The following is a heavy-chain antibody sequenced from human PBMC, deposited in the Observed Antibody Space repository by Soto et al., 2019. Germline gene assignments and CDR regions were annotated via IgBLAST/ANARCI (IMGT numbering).Heavy chain of an antibody. Sequence: QVQLVESGGGVVQPGRSLRLSCAASGFTFSSYGMHWVRQAPGKGLECVAVISYDGSNKYYADSVKGRFTISRDNSKNTMYLQMNGLRAADTAVYYCAKDGGGGQHIAAAGTYVWYYFDYWGQGTLVTVSS. CDR2: ISYDGSNK. J-gene: IGHJ4*02. CDR3: AKDGGGGQHIAAAGTYVWYYFDY. CDR1: GFTFSSYG. D-gene: IGHD6-13*01. V-gene: IGHV3-30*18.